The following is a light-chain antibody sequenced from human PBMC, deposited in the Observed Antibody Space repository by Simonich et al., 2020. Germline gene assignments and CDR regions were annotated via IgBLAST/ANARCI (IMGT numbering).Light chain of an antibody. J-gene: IGKJ2*01. CDR2: AAS. CDR3: QQRSNWPPYT. CDR1: QSVSSY. V-gene: IGKV3-11*01. Sequence: EIVLTQSPATLSLSPGERATHSCRASQSVSSYFAWYQQKPGQAPRLLINAASNRATGIPARFSGSGSGTDFTLTISSLEPEDFAVYYCQQRSNWPPYTFGQGTKLEIK.